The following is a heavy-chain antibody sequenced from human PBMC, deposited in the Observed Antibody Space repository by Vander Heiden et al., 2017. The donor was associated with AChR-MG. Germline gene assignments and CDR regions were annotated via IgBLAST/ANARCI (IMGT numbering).Heavy chain of an antibody. CDR2: TYYRSKWYN. J-gene: IGHJ5*02. CDR3: ARARGAGNWFDP. V-gene: IGHV6-1*01. Sequence: QVHLQPAAPGLVNPSQTLRHTSRIPRDSGSGNSGAWNWIRKSPSRGLGWLGRTYYRSKWYNDYAVSVKSRITSNPATSKNQFSLQLNSVTPEDTAVYYCARARGAGNWFDPRGQGTLVTVSS. D-gene: IGHD3-10*01. CDR1: RDSGSGNSGA.